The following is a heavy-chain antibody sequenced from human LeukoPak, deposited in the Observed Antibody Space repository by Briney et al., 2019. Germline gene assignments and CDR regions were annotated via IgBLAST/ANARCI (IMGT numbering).Heavy chain of an antibody. Sequence: PGGSLRLSCAASGFTFRSYSMNWVRQAPGKGLEWVAVISYDGSNKYYADSVRGRFTISRDNAKNSLSLQMNSLRAEDTALYYCAKDTVTTSFFAFDIWGQGTMVTVSS. J-gene: IGHJ3*02. CDR3: AKDTVTTSFFAFDI. CDR2: ISYDGSNK. CDR1: GFTFRSYS. D-gene: IGHD4-17*01. V-gene: IGHV3-30*18.